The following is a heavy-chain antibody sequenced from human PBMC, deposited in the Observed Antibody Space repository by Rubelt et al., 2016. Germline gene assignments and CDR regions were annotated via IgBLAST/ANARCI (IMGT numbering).Heavy chain of an antibody. CDR2: IDTVGDT. CDR3: ASLASSFGY. Sequence: EVQLVESGGGLVQPGGSLRLSCAASGFTVSSNYMSWVRQAPGKGLEWVSAIDTVGDTYYPDSVKGRFTISREKSKNSLDLQRNSLGAGDTAVYYCASLASSFGYWGQGTLVTVSS. CDR1: GFTVSSNY. D-gene: IGHD6-13*01. V-gene: IGHV3-66*01. J-gene: IGHJ4*02.